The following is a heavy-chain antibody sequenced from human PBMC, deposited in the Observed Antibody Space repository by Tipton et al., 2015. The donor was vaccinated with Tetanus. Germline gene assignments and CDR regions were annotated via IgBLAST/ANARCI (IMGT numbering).Heavy chain of an antibody. CDR3: GRASGYHYGSGSYYSGEDY. D-gene: IGHD3-10*01. CDR1: GYTFTSYG. J-gene: IGHJ4*02. Sequence: QSGPEVKKPGASVKVSCKASGYTFTSYGLNWVRKAAGRGFEWMGWLNPKSGSAAYAPRFQGRVTMTTDTSTSTASMEVRSLTYDDTAVYYCGRASGYHYGSGSYYSGEDYWGQGTLVTVSS. V-gene: IGHV1-18*01. CDR2: LNPKSGSA.